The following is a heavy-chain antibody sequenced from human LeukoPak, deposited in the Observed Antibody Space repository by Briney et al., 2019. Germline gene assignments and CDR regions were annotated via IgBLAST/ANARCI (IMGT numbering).Heavy chain of an antibody. CDR2: IKQGGRKK. V-gene: IGHV3-7*01. D-gene: IGHD1-26*01. J-gene: IGHJ3*02. CDR3: AGSVISARRDAFDT. CDR1: GFTFISYG. Sequence: GRSLRLSVSAFGFTFISYGMSSVSPEPRKWLEWVANIKQGGRKKYYVASVKGRFTISRDKTKNSLDLQLYSLRAQDTAIYCWAGSVISARRDAFDTCGQGRMVTVSS.